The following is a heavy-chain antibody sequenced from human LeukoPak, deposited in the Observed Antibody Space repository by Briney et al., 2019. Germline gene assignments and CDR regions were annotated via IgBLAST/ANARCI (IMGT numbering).Heavy chain of an antibody. Sequence: SETLSLTCTVSGGSIRSGHYYWSWIRQPPGKGLEWIGSIYYSGSTYYNPSLKSRLTISVDMSKNQFSLKLSSVTAADTAVYYCARDLGCGGDCYIPGNWFDPWGQGTLVTVSS. V-gene: IGHV4-30-4*02. D-gene: IGHD2-21*02. J-gene: IGHJ5*02. CDR1: GGSIRSGHYY. CDR3: ARDLGCGGDCYIPGNWFDP. CDR2: IYYSGST.